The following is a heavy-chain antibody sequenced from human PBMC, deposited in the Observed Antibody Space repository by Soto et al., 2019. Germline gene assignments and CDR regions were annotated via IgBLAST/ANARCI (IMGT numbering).Heavy chain of an antibody. V-gene: IGHV3-23*01. CDR1: GFSFNSYA. Sequence: GGSLRLSCAASGFSFNSYAMSWVRQAQGQGLEWVSTIIGSGGSTYYADSVKGRFRVSRDKSTNTLYLQMNRLRAEDTAVYYCAKDRHYYDSSGYDYWGQGTLVTVSS. CDR3: AKDRHYYDSSGYDY. D-gene: IGHD3-22*01. CDR2: IIGSGGST. J-gene: IGHJ4*02.